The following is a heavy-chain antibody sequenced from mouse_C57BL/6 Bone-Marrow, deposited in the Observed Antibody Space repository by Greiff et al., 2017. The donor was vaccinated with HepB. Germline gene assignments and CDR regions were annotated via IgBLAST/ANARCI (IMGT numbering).Heavy chain of an antibody. V-gene: IGHV1-50*01. CDR1: GYTFTSYW. CDR3: ARSKNYYGSFYAMDY. D-gene: IGHD1-1*01. J-gene: IGHJ4*01. CDR2: IDPSDSYT. Sequence: QVQLQQPGAELVKPGASVKLSCKASGYTFTSYWMQWVKQRPGQGLEWIGEIDPSDSYTNYNQKFKGKATLTVDTSSSTAYMQLSSLTSEDSAVYYCARSKNYYGSFYAMDYWGQGTSVTVSS.